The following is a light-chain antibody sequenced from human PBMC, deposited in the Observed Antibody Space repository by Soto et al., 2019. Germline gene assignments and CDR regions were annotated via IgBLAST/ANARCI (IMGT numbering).Light chain of an antibody. CDR1: ESVSSN. V-gene: IGKV3-15*01. CDR3: QQYGSSPTRT. CDR2: GAS. Sequence: EIGMTPSPSTLSVSPAERATLSCRASESVSSNLAWYQQKPGQAPRPLIYGASTRATGIPARFSGSGSGTDFTLTISRPEPEDFAVYYCQQYGSSPTRTFGQGTKVDIK. J-gene: IGKJ1*01.